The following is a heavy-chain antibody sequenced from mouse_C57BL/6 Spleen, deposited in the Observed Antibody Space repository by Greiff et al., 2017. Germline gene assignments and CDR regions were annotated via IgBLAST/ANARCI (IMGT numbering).Heavy chain of an antibody. V-gene: IGHV5-16*01. CDR1: GFTFSDYY. Sequence: EVKLVESEGGLVQPGSSMKLSCTASGFTFSDYYMAWVRQVPEKGLEWVANINYDGSSTYYLDSLKSRFIISRDNAKNLLYLQMSSLKSEDTATYYCARDDSSGYAWFAYWGQGVLVTVS. CDR2: INYDGSST. D-gene: IGHD3-2*02. CDR3: ARDDSSGYAWFAY. J-gene: IGHJ3*01.